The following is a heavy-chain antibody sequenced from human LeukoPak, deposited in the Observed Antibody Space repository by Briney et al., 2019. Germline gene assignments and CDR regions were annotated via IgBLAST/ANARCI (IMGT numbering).Heavy chain of an antibody. CDR1: GYSISIDYY. Sequence: PSETLSLLCNVSGYSISIDYYWGWIRQPPGKGLEWIGSVHQIGSTYYNPSLKSRVSISMDKSKNQFSLRLKSVTAADTAAYYCARGGTGYYGSSYYYPYWGRGTLVTVSS. D-gene: IGHD3-3*01. V-gene: IGHV4-38-2*02. CDR3: ARGGTGYYGSSYYYPY. J-gene: IGHJ4*02. CDR2: VHQIGST.